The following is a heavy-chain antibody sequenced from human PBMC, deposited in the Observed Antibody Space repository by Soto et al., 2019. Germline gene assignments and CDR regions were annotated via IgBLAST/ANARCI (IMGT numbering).Heavy chain of an antibody. CDR3: ARGPAGGLRGGVSY. CDR2: ISAYNGDA. V-gene: IGHV1-18*04. D-gene: IGHD2-15*01. CDR1: GYTFTNYG. J-gene: IGHJ4*02. Sequence: QVQLVQSGGEVKKPGASVKVSCTTSGYTFTNYGITWVRQAPGQGLKWMGWISAYNGDANYAQKFQGRVIMTTDTSTTTAYMELRSLRSDDTAVYYCARGPAGGLRGGVSYWGQGTLVTVSS.